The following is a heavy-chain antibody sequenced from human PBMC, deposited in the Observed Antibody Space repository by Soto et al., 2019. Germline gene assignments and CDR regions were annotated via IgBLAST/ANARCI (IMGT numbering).Heavy chain of an antibody. CDR3: ARYCSGGSCYDWFDP. CDR2: IIPIFGTA. V-gene: IGHV1-69*13. J-gene: IGHJ5*02. CDR1: GGTFSSYA. D-gene: IGHD2-15*01. Sequence: SVKVSCKASGGTFSSYAISWVRQAPGQGLEWMGGIIPIFGTANYAQKFQGRVTITADESTSTAYMELSSLRSEDTAVYYCARYCSGGSCYDWFDPWGQGTLVTVSS.